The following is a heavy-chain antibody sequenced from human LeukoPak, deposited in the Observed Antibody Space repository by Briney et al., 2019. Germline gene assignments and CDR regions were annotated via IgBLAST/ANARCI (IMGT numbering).Heavy chain of an antibody. CDR1: GFTFSSYG. V-gene: IGHV3-33*06. D-gene: IGHD6-19*01. J-gene: IGHJ4*02. Sequence: PRLSCAASGFTFSSYGMHWVRQAPGKGLEWVAVIWYDGSNKYYADSVKGRFTISRDNSKNTLYLQMNSLRAEDTAVYYCAKELQAGWYYFDYWGQGTLVTVSS. CDR2: IWYDGSNK. CDR3: AKELQAGWYYFDY.